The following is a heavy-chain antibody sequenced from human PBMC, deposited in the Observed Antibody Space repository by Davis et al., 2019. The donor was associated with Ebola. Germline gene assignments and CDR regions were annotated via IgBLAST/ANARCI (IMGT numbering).Heavy chain of an antibody. Sequence: GESLKISCAASGFIFSSYAMHWVRQAPGKGLEWVAVISYDGSSKYYADSVKGRFTISRDNSKNTLYLQMNSLRADDTALYYCARCSSSFLDYWGQGTLVTVSS. CDR1: GFIFSSYA. D-gene: IGHD6-6*01. J-gene: IGHJ4*02. CDR3: ARCSSSFLDY. CDR2: ISYDGSSK. V-gene: IGHV3-30-3*01.